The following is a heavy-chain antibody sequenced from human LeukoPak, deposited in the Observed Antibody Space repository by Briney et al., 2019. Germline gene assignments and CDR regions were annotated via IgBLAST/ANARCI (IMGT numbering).Heavy chain of an antibody. CDR3: ARTKILVVVVATPDIPYYFDY. V-gene: IGHV3-7*03. CDR1: KFTFSTYW. J-gene: IGHJ4*02. Sequence: GGSLRLSCAASKFTFSTYWMSWVRQAPGKGLELVANIKQDGSEKYYVDSVKGRFTISRDNAKNSLYLQMNNLRAEDTAVYYCARTKILVVVVATPDIPYYFDYWGQGTLVTVSS. CDR2: IKQDGSEK. D-gene: IGHD2-15*01.